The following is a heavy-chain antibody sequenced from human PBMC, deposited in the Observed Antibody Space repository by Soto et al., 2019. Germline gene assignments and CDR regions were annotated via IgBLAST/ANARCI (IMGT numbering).Heavy chain of an antibody. V-gene: IGHV1-3*01. CDR2: INAGNGNT. CDR3: ARDPYSGYSSGFSLYYFDY. J-gene: IGHJ4*02. D-gene: IGHD6-19*01. CDR1: GYTFTSYA. Sequence: ASLKVSCKASGYTFTSYAMHWVRQAPGQRLEWMGWINAGNGNTKYSQKFQGRVTITRDTSASTAYMELRSLRSDDTAVYYCARDPYSGYSSGFSLYYFDYWGQGTLVTVSS.